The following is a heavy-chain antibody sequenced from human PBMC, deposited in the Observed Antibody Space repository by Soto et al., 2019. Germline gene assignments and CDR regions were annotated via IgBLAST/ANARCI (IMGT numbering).Heavy chain of an antibody. Sequence: EVQLVEAGGGLVQPGRSLRLSCAASGFTIDDYAMHWVRQVPGKGLEWVSGISSNSDTIDYADSVKGRFTISRDNAXXXXXXXXXXXXXXXXXXXXXXXXXXXXXXXTIHYFDSWGQGTLVTVSS. J-gene: IGHJ4*02. V-gene: IGHV3-9*01. CDR1: GFTIDDYA. CDR3: XXXXXXXXXXTIHYFDS. CDR2: ISSNSDTI. D-gene: IGHD3-3*01.